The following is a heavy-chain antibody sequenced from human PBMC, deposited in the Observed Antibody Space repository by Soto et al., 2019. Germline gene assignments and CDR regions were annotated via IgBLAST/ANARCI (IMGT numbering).Heavy chain of an antibody. V-gene: IGHV3-23*01. J-gene: IGHJ6*02. CDR1: GFTFSSYA. CDR3: TTAHSSGWYYYYYGMDV. D-gene: IGHD6-19*01. CDR2: ISGSGGST. Sequence: PGGSLRLSCAASGFTFSSYAMSWVRQAPGKGLEWVSAISGSGGSTYYAAPVKGRFTISRDDSKNTLYLQMNSLKTEDTAVYYCTTAHSSGWYYYYYGMDVWGQGTTVTVSS.